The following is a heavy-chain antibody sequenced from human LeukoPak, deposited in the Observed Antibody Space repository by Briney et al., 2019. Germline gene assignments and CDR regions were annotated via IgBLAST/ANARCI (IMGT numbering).Heavy chain of an antibody. V-gene: IGHV3-53*01. Sequence: GGSLRLSCAASGFSVSDYYMSWVRQAPGKGLEWISVFYTNGGTYYADSVKGRFTISTDNSRSMLYLQMNSLRAEDTAMYYCTNLLPTLYYFDSWGQGTLVIVSS. D-gene: IGHD2-15*01. CDR1: GFSVSDYY. CDR2: FYTNGGT. J-gene: IGHJ4*02. CDR3: TNLLPTLYYFDS.